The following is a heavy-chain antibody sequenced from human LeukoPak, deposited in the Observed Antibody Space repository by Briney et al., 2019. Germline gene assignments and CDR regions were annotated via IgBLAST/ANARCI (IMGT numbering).Heavy chain of an antibody. V-gene: IGHV3-23*01. J-gene: IGHJ4*02. CDR1: GFTFSSYT. D-gene: IGHD4-17*01. CDR2: INGRGIT. Sequence: GGSLRLSCAASGFTFSSYTMSWVRQAPGEGLEWLSAINGRGITYYAGSVKGRFTISRDNSENTLYLQMNSLTVDDTAVYFCAKERQTGDYFTSDYLGQGTLVTVSS. CDR3: AKERQTGDYFTSDY.